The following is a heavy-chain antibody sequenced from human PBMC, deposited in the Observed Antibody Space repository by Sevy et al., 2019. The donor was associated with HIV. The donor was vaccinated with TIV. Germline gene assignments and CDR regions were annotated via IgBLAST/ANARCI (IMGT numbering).Heavy chain of an antibody. V-gene: IGHV1-18*04. Sequence: ASVKVSCKASGYTFTSYGISWVRQAPGQGLEWMGWISAYNGNTNYAQKFQGRVTMTTDTSTSTAYMELRSLRSDDTAVYYCARGGELGYCSSTSCYPFDYWGQRTLVTVSS. CDR1: GYTFTSYG. J-gene: IGHJ4*02. CDR3: ARGGELGYCSSTSCYPFDY. CDR2: ISAYNGNT. D-gene: IGHD2-2*01.